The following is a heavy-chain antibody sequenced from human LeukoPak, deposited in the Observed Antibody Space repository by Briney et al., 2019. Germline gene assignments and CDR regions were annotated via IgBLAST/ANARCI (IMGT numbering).Heavy chain of an antibody. CDR2: IYSGGST. Sequence: GGSLRLSCAASGFTVSSNYMSWVRQAPGKGLEWASVIYSGGSTYYADSVKGRFTISRDNSKNTLYLQMNSLRAEDTAVYYCARGVLYCSSSSCYLVGDYWGQGTLVTVSS. D-gene: IGHD2-2*01. CDR3: ARGVLYCSSSSCYLVGDY. J-gene: IGHJ4*02. CDR1: GFTVSSNY. V-gene: IGHV3-66*01.